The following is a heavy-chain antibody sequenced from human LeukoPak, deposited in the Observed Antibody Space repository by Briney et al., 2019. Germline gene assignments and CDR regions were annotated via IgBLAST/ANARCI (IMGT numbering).Heavy chain of an antibody. CDR3: AKDWVTMVRGVIDFDY. D-gene: IGHD3-10*01. V-gene: IGHV3-23*01. CDR1: GFTFSSYA. CDR2: ISGSGGST. Sequence: GGSLRPSCAASGFTFSSYAMSWVRQAPGKGLKWVSAISGSGGSTYYADSVKGRFTISRDNSKNTLYLQMNSLRAEDTAVYYCAKDWVTMVRGVIDFDYWGQGTLVTVSS. J-gene: IGHJ4*02.